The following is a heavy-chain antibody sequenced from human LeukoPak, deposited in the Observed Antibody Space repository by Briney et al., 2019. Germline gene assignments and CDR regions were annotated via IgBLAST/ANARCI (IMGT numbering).Heavy chain of an antibody. Sequence: GGSLRLSCAASGFIFRNYGMHWVRQTPGKGLEWVAVIWSNGINKYYTDSVKGRFITSRDNSENTLSLQMNDLRVEDTAVYYCVKERAPFDAFGIWGQGTVVTVS. CDR1: GFIFRNYG. CDR3: VKERAPFDAFGI. J-gene: IGHJ3*02. CDR2: IWSNGINK. V-gene: IGHV3-33*06.